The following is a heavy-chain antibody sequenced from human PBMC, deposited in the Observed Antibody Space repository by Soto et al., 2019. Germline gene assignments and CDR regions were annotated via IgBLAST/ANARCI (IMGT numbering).Heavy chain of an antibody. J-gene: IGHJ4*02. D-gene: IGHD1-26*01. CDR2: IIPIFGTA. CDR1: GGNFSSYA. CDR3: AKGGVGATLEYFDY. V-gene: IGHV1-69*06. Sequence: SVKVSCKASGGNFSSYAISWVRQAPGQGLEWMGGIIPIFGTANYAQKFQGRVTITADKSTSTAYMELSSLRSEDTAVYYCAKGGVGATLEYFDYWGQGTLVTVSS.